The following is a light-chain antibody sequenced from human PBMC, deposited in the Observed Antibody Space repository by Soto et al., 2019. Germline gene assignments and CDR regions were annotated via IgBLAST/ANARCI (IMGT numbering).Light chain of an antibody. CDR1: QSISDY. Sequence: EVVLRQSPATLSFSPGDRVTLSCRASQSISDYLAWYQQPPGQAPRLLIYDVSSRATGNPARFSGSGSGTDFSLTISGLEPEDFAVYYCQQRSDWITFGQGTRLEIE. V-gene: IGKV3-11*01. J-gene: IGKJ5*01. CDR3: QQRSDWIT. CDR2: DVS.